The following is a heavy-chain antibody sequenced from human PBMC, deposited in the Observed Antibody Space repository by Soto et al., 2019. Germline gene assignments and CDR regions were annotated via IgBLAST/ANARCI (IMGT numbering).Heavy chain of an antibody. V-gene: IGHV3-49*04. CDR3: TRLVCGPDCSPYHFDY. Sequence: TGGSLRLSCTGSGFTFGAYGLNWVRQAPGKGLEWVGFIRNKGYSGTTEYAASVKGRFTISRDDSKSIAYLQMNSLQAEDTAVYYCTRLVCGPDCSPYHFDYWGQGTLVTVSS. J-gene: IGHJ4*02. D-gene: IGHD2-21*02. CDR2: IRNKGYSGTT. CDR1: GFTFGAYG.